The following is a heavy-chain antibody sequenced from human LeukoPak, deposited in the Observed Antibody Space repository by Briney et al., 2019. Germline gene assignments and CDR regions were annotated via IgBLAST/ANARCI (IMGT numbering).Heavy chain of an antibody. CDR2: ISTGGSI. CDR3: ARDQGDYGDHRYFDY. Sequence: SETLSLTCTVSGGSINTYCWSWIRQPAGKGLEWIGRISTGGSINFHPSLESRVTMSVDTSKKQFSLRLSSVTAADTAVYYCARDQGDYGDHRYFDYWGQGTLVTVSS. V-gene: IGHV4-4*07. CDR1: GGSINTYC. D-gene: IGHD4-17*01. J-gene: IGHJ4*02.